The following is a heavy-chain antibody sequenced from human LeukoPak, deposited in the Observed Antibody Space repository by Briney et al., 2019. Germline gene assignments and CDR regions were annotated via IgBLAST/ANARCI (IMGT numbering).Heavy chain of an antibody. CDR3: ASPGRNYYDSSGYYYAFDI. CDR2: INPSGGST. J-gene: IGHJ3*02. CDR1: GYTFTSFD. V-gene: IGHV1-46*01. D-gene: IGHD3-22*01. Sequence: GASVKVSCKASGYTFTSFDISWVRQAPGQGLEWMGMINPSGGSTSYAQKFQGRVTMTRDTSTSTVYMELSSLRSEDTAVYYCASPGRNYYDSSGYYYAFDIWGQGTMVTVSS.